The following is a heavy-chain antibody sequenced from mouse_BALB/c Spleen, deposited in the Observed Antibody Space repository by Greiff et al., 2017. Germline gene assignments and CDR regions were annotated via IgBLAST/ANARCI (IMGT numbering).Heavy chain of an antibody. Sequence: EVQVVESGGGLVQPKGSLKLSCAASGFTFNTYAMNWVRQAPGKGLEWVARIRSKSNNYATYYADSVKDRFTISRDDTQSMLYLQMNNLKTEDTAMYYCVTYYYGSWGQGTSVTVSS. D-gene: IGHD1-1*01. CDR3: VTYYYGS. CDR2: IRSKSNNYAT. J-gene: IGHJ4*01. V-gene: IGHV10-1*02. CDR1: GFTFNTYA.